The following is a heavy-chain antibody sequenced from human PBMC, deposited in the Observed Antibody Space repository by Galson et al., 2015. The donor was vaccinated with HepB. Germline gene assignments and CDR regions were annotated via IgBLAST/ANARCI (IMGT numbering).Heavy chain of an antibody. Sequence: LSLTCTVSGGSISSYYCSWIRQSPGKGLEWIGYIYYSEKANYNPSLKGRVTISVDTSKNQFSLKLISVTAADPAVYYCARVDGYSILWDYGGHGTLVTVSS. V-gene: IGHV4-59*01. CDR2: IYYSEKA. J-gene: IGHJ4*01. D-gene: IGHD3-3*02. CDR1: GGSISSYY. CDR3: ARVDGYSILWDY.